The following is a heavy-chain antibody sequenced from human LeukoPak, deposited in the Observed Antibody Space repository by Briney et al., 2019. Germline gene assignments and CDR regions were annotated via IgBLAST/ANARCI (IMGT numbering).Heavy chain of an antibody. D-gene: IGHD1-14*01. Sequence: GGSLRLSCAASGFTFSSYAMSCVRQAPGKGMEWVSTISNSDGSTYYADSVKGRFTISRDNSENTLYLQMNSLRAEDTAVYDCAKATGYLLWGQGTLVTVSS. CDR3: AKATGYLL. CDR2: ISNSDGST. V-gene: IGHV3-23*01. CDR1: GFTFSSYA. J-gene: IGHJ4*02.